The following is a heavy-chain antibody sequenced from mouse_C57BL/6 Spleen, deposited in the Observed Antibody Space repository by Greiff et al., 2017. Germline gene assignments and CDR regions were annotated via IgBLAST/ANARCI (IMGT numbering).Heavy chain of an antibody. CDR3: AREPDSSGYVGYFDV. Sequence: ESGPGLVKPSQSLSLTCSVTGYSITSGYYWNWIRQFPGNKLEWMGYISYDGSNNYNPSLKNRISITRDTSKNQFFLKLNSVTTEDTATYYGAREPDSSGYVGYFDVWGTGTTVTVSS. D-gene: IGHD3-2*02. CDR2: ISYDGSN. J-gene: IGHJ1*03. CDR1: GYSITSGYY. V-gene: IGHV3-6*01.